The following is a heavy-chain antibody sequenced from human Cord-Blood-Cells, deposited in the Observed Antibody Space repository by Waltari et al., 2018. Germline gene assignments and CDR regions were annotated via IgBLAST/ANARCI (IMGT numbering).Heavy chain of an antibody. J-gene: IGHJ6*03. V-gene: IGHV4-34*01. CDR1: GGSFSGYY. D-gene: IGHD3-3*01. CDR3: ARTGGRIFGVVPLYYYYYYMDV. Sequence: QVQLQQWGAGLLKPSETLSLTCAVYGGSFSGYYWSWIRQPPGKGLEWIGEINHSGSTNYNPSLKSRVTISVDTSKNQFSLKLSSVTAADTAVYYCARTGGRIFGVVPLYYYYYYMDVWGKGTTVTVSS. CDR2: INHSGST.